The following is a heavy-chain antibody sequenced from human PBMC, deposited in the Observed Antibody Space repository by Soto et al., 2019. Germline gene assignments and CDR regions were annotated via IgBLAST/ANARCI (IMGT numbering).Heavy chain of an antibody. Sequence: SETLSLTCTVPGDSISSHYWSWIRQPPGKGLEWIGYIYYSGTTNYKPSLKSRVTISLDTSKNQFSLKLNSVTAADTAVYYCARAYYDFWSGSVYYYMDVWGKGTTVTVSS. D-gene: IGHD3-3*01. J-gene: IGHJ6*03. CDR2: IYYSGTT. CDR1: GDSISSHY. V-gene: IGHV4-59*11. CDR3: ARAYYDFWSGSVYYYMDV.